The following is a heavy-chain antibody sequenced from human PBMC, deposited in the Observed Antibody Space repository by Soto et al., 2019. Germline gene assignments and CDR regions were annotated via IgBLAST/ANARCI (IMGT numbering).Heavy chain of an antibody. CDR1: GFTFSDYY. D-gene: IGHD1-20*01. CDR3: ARDGRITGTDAFDI. Sequence: GGSLRLSCAASGFTFSDYYMSWIRQAPGKGLEWVSCISSSSSTIYYADSVKGRFTISRDNAKNSLYLQMNSLRDEDTAVYYCARDGRITGTDAFDIWGQGTMVTVSS. V-gene: IGHV3-11*04. CDR2: ISSSSSTI. J-gene: IGHJ3*02.